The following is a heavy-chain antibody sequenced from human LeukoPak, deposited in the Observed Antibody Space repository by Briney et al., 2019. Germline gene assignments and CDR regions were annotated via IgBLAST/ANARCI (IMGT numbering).Heavy chain of an antibody. CDR2: ISAYNGNT. J-gene: IGHJ5*02. V-gene: IGHV1-18*01. Sequence: ASVKVSCKASGGTFGSSGVSWVRQAPGQGLEWMGWISAYNGNTNYAQKLQGRVTMTTDTSTSTAYMELRSLRSDDTAVYYCARDVYCSGGSCYPRSGWFDPWGQGTLVTVSS. CDR3: ARDVYCSGGSCYPRSGWFDP. D-gene: IGHD2-15*01. CDR1: GGTFGSSG.